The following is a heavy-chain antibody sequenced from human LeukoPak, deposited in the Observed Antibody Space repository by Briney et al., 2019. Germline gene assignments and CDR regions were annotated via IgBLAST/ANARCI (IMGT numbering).Heavy chain of an antibody. J-gene: IGHJ3*02. CDR3: ARVASGTGTPDAFDI. V-gene: IGHV3-9*01. CDR1: GFTFDDYA. D-gene: IGHD1/OR15-1a*01. CDR2: ISWNSGSI. Sequence: GGSLRLSCAASGFTFDDYAMHWVRRAPGKGLEWVSGISWNSGSIGYADSVKGRFTISRDNSKNTLYLQMNSLRAEDTAVYYCARVASGTGTPDAFDIWGQGTMVTVSS.